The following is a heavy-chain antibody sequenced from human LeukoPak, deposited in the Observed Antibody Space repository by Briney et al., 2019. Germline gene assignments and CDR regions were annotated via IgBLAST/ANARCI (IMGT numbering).Heavy chain of an antibody. J-gene: IGHJ4*02. CDR3: AREGWFSTTWHFDY. CDR1: GDSISLYY. D-gene: IGHD6-19*01. Sequence: SETLSLTCTVSGDSISLYYWSCIRQPPGQGLEWIGYIYYTGSTKSNPSLKSRVTISVDTSKKQFPLNLSSVTAADTAVYYCAREGWFSTTWHFDYWGQGILVTVSS. CDR2: IYYTGST. V-gene: IGHV4-59*01.